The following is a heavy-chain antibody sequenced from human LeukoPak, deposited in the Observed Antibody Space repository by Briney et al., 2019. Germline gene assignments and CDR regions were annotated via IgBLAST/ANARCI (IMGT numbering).Heavy chain of an antibody. D-gene: IGHD2-15*01. CDR1: GFTLSSYA. V-gene: IGHV3-23*01. CDR3: AKAPVTTCSGAYCYPFDY. CDR2: ISVSGNT. Sequence: GGSLRLSCSASGFTLSSYAMSWVRQAPGKGLEWVSAISVSGNTYHADSVKGRFTISRDSSKNTLYLQMNSLRAGDAAVYYCAKAPVTTCSGAYCYPFDYWSQGTLVTVSS. J-gene: IGHJ4*02.